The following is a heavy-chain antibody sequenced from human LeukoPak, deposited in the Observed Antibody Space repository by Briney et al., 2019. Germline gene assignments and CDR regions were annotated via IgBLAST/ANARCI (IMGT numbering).Heavy chain of an antibody. CDR2: ISSSSSYI. J-gene: IGHJ4*02. Sequence: GGSLRLSYAASGFTFSSSSMNWVRQPPGKWLGWVSSISSSSSYIYYADSVKGRFTISRDNAKNSLYLQMNSLRAEDTAVYYCARVLVLAPDYWGQGTLVTVSS. V-gene: IGHV3-21*01. CDR3: ARVLVLAPDY. CDR1: GFTFSSSS. D-gene: IGHD3-3*01.